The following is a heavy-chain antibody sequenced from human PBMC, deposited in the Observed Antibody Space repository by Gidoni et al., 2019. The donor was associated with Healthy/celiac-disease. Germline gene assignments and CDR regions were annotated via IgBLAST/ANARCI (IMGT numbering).Heavy chain of an antibody. CDR1: GGSISSYY. CDR3: ARGGPGAGWFDP. J-gene: IGHJ5*02. V-gene: IGHV4-59*01. D-gene: IGHD3-10*01. Sequence: QVQLQESGPGLVTPSETLSPTCTVSGGSISSYYWSWIRQPPGKGLEWIGYIYYSGSTNYNPSLKSRVTISVDTSKNQFSLKLSSVTAADTAVYYCARGGPGAGWFDPWGQGTLVTVSS. CDR2: IYYSGST.